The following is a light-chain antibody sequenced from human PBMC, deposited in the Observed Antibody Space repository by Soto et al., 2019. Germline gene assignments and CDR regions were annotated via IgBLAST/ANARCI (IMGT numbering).Light chain of an antibody. CDR2: LNSDGSH. CDR3: QTWSTDIRV. Sequence: QPVLTQPPSASASLGASVKLTCTLSSGHNSYAIAWHQQQPEKGPRYLMKLNSDGSHSKGDGIPDRFSGSSSRAERYLTISSLHSQDEAYYYCQTWSTDIRVFGGGTKVTVL. CDR1: SGHNSYA. J-gene: IGLJ3*02. V-gene: IGLV4-69*01.